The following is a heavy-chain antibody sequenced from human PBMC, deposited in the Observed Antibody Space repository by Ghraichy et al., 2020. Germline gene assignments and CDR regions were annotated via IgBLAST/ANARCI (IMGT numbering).Heavy chain of an antibody. D-gene: IGHD5-18*01. CDR2: ISYSGTT. Sequence: SETLSLTCTVSGGSVSINTHYWTWIRQPPGRGLEWIGYISYSGTTSYNPSLKSRVTISVDASKNQFSLILDSVTAADTALYYCARDGSNSYGLGGFDRWGQGTLVTVSS. CDR3: ARDGSNSYGLGGFDR. V-gene: IGHV4-61*01. J-gene: IGHJ4*02. CDR1: GGSVSINTHY.